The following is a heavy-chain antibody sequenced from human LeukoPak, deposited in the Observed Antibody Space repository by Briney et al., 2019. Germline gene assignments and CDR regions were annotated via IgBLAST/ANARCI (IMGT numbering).Heavy chain of an antibody. V-gene: IGHV3-7*01. CDR1: GFTLSDYY. J-gene: IGHJ5*02. D-gene: IGHD6-19*01. Sequence: GGSLRLSCAASGFTLSDYYMSWVRQAPGKGLEWVANINQDGSEKYYVDSVKGRFTISRDNAKNSLYLQMNSLRAEDTAVYYCARDQSSGRNWFDPWGREPWSPSPQ. CDR3: ARDQSSGRNWFDP. CDR2: INQDGSEK.